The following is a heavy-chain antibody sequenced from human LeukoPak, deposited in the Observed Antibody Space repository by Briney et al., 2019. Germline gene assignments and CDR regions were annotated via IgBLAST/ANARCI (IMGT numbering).Heavy chain of an antibody. V-gene: IGHV3-9*01. CDR1: GFTFDDYA. J-gene: IGHJ4*02. Sequence: GGSLRLSCAASGFTFDDYAMHWVRQAPGKGLEWVSGISWNSGSIGYADSVKGRLTISRDNAKNSLYLQMNSLRAEDTALYYCAKEAGYCSSTSCYRGPVDYWGQGTLVAVSS. CDR3: AKEAGYCSSTSCYRGPVDY. CDR2: ISWNSGSI. D-gene: IGHD2-2*02.